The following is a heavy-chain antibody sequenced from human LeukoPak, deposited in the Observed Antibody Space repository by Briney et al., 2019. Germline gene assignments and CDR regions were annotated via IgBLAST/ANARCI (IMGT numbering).Heavy chain of an antibody. J-gene: IGHJ6*02. CDR2: IYYSGST. D-gene: IGHD3-16*02. CDR3: ARDIVGSYGMDV. CDR1: GGSISSGGYY. V-gene: IGHV4-31*03. Sequence: SQTLSLTCTVSGGSISSGGYYWSWIRQHPGKGLEWIGYIYYSGSTYYNPSLKSRVTISVDTSKNQFSLKLSSVTAADTAVYYCARDIVGSYGMDVWGQGTTVTVSS.